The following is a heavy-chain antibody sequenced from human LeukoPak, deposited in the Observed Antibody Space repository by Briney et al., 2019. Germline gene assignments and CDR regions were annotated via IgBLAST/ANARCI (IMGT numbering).Heavy chain of an antibody. Sequence: SETLSLTCTRSGGSISSYYWSWIRQPPGKGLEWIGYIYYSGSTNYNPSLKSRVTISVDTSKNQFSLKLSSVTAADTAVYYCARLARVFTVTTVGDAFDIWGQGTMVTVSS. V-gene: IGHV4-59*08. D-gene: IGHD4-17*01. CDR1: GGSISSYY. CDR3: ARLARVFTVTTVGDAFDI. CDR2: IYYSGST. J-gene: IGHJ3*02.